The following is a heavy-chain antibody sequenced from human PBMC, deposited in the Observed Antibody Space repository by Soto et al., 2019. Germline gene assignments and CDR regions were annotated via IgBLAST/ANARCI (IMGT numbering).Heavy chain of an antibody. CDR3: AKDQLKDYYDSSGDYDRARYFAY. CDR1: GFTFSSYG. CDR2: ISYDGSSK. Sequence: PGGSLRLSCAASGFTFSSYGMHRVRQAPCKGLAWGEVISYDGSSKYYADSVKGRFTISRDNSKNTLYLQMNSLRAEDTAVYYCAKDQLKDYYDSSGDYDRARYFAYGGQGTLVTVSS. D-gene: IGHD3-22*01. J-gene: IGHJ4*02. V-gene: IGHV3-30*18.